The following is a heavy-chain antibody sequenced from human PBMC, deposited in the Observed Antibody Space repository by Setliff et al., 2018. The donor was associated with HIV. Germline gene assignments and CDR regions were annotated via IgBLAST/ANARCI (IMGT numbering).Heavy chain of an antibody. CDR2: LSPSGTT. CDR3: ASFFVTTVTNQDY. V-gene: IGHV4-34*01. Sequence: SETLSLTCTVYGGSFSNYYTNWIRRPPGKGLEWIGELSPSGTTRSNPSLQSRVAISLDTSNNQFSLKLTSVTAADTAMYHCASFFVTTVTNQDYWGQGTPVTVSS. CDR1: GGSFSNYY. D-gene: IGHD4-17*01. J-gene: IGHJ4*02.